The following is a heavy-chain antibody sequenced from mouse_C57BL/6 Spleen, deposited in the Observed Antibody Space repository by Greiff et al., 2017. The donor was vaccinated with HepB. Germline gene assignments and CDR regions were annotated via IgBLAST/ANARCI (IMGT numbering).Heavy chain of an antibody. J-gene: IGHJ2*01. CDR3: AREDYYGSSSDY. V-gene: IGHV1-54*01. Sequence: VKVVESGAELVRPGTSVKVSCKASGYAFTNYLIEWVKQRPGQGLEWIGVINPGSGGTNYNEKFKGKATLTADKSSSTAYMQLSSLTSEDSAVYFCAREDYYGSSSDYWGQGTTLTVSS. CDR2: INPGSGGT. D-gene: IGHD1-1*01. CDR1: GYAFTNYL.